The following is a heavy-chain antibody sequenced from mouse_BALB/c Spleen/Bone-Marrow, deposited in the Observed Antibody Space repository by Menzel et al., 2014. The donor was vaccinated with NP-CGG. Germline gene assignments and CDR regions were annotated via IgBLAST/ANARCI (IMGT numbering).Heavy chain of an antibody. J-gene: IGHJ3*01. CDR1: GFDFSRYW. V-gene: IGHV4-1*02. CDR3: ARQKHYYGYPFVY. D-gene: IGHD1-2*01. CDR2: INPDTSTI. Sequence: EVKVIESGGGLVQPGGSLKLSCAASGFDFSRYWMSWVRQAPGKGLEWIGEINPDTSTINYTPSLKDKFIISRDNAKNTLYLQMSKVRSEDTALYYCARQKHYYGYPFVYWGQGTLVTVSA.